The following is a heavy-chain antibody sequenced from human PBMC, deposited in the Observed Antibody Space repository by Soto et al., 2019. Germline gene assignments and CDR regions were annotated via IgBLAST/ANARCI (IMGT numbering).Heavy chain of an antibody. D-gene: IGHD3-3*01. CDR2: ISVYNGDT. CDR3: ARGFWSGYRSGPVDY. V-gene: IGHV1-18*01. J-gene: IGHJ4*02. Sequence: QVQLEQSGAEVKKPGASVKVSCKASGYMFTTYGISWVRQAPGQGLEWMGWISVYNGDTNYAQKLQGRVTMTRDTSTSTVYMELRSLRSDDTAVYYCARGFWSGYRSGPVDYWGQGTLVTVSS. CDR1: GYMFTTYG.